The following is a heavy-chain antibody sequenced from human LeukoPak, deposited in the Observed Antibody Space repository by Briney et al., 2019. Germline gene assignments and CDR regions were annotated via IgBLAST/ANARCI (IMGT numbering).Heavy chain of an antibody. D-gene: IGHD3-9*01. CDR3: ARDVGTTGWHTFDY. J-gene: IGHJ4*02. Sequence: PSQTLSLTCTVSGGSISSSDYYWSWIRQPPGKGLEWIGYIYYSGSTYYNPSLKSRVTKSVDTSKNQFSLQLYSVTPEDTAVYYCARDVGTTGWHTFDYWGQGTLVTVSS. CDR1: GGSISSSDYY. V-gene: IGHV4-30-4*01. CDR2: IYYSGST.